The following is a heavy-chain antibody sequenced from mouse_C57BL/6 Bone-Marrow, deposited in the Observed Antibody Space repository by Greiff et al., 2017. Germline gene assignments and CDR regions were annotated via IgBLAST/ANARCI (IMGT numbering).Heavy chain of an antibody. D-gene: IGHD6-1*01. Sequence: QVQLQQPGAELVMPGASVKLSCKASGYTFTSYWMHWVKQRPGQGLEWIGEIDPSDSYTNYNQKFKGKSTLTVDKSSSNAYMQLSSLTSEDSAVYYCARPYASYAMDYWGQGTSVTVSS. J-gene: IGHJ4*01. CDR1: GYTFTSYW. V-gene: IGHV1-69*01. CDR3: ARPYASYAMDY. CDR2: IDPSDSYT.